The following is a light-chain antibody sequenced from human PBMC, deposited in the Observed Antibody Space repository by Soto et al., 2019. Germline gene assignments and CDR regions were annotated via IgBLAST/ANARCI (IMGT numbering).Light chain of an antibody. CDR2: GAS. J-gene: IGKJ4*01. CDR3: QQYNIWPLT. V-gene: IGKV3-15*01. Sequence: EIVMTQSPATLSVSPGERVTLSCRASQSVSSNLAWYQQKPGQAPRLLIYGASTGATYIPARFSGSGSGTEFILTISSLQSEDFAVYYCQQYNIWPLTFGGGTKVEIK. CDR1: QSVSSN.